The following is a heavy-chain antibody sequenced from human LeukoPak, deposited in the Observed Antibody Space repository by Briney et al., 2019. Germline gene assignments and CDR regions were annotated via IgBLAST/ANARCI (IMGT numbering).Heavy chain of an antibody. Sequence: GGSLRLSCAASGFTFSSYWMHWVRQAPGKGLVWVSRINSDGSSTSYADSVKGRFTISRDNAKNTLYLQMNGLRAEDTAVYYCARGALLWFELVDYWGQGTLVTVSS. J-gene: IGHJ4*02. D-gene: IGHD3-10*01. CDR3: ARGALLWFELVDY. CDR2: INSDGSST. V-gene: IGHV3-74*01. CDR1: GFTFSSYW.